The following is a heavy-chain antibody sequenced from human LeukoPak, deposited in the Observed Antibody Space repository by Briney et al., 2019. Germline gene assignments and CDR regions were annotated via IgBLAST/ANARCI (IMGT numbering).Heavy chain of an antibody. J-gene: IGHJ5*02. Sequence: SVKPSCKASGGTFSSYAISWVRQAPGQGLEWMGGIIPIFGTANYAQKFQGRVTITADGSTSTAYMELSSLRSEDTAVYYCARCRGDCYSVWFDPWGQGTMLTDSP. D-gene: IGHD2-21*02. CDR3: ARCRGDCYSVWFDP. V-gene: IGHV1-69*01. CDR1: GGTFSSYA. CDR2: IIPIFGTA.